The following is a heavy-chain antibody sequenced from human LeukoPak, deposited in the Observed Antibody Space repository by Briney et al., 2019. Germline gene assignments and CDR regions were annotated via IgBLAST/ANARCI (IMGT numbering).Heavy chain of an antibody. V-gene: IGHV4-61*02. CDR3: ARQRLRLRLDAFDY. CDR2: IYTSGST. J-gene: IGHJ4*02. Sequence: SQTLSLTCSVSGGSISSGSYYWSWIRQPAGKGLEWIGRIYTSGSTNYNPPLKSRVTISVDTSKNQFSLKLSSVTAADTAVYYCARQRLRLRLDAFDYWGQGTLVTVSS. CDR1: GGSISSGSYY. D-gene: IGHD5-12*01.